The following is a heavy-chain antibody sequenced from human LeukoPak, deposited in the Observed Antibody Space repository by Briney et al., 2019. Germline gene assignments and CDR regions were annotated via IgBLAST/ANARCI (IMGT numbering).Heavy chain of an antibody. CDR1: GFTFSSYA. CDR3: AKDFSYYYDSSGYPDY. D-gene: IGHD3-22*01. V-gene: IGHV3-23*01. Sequence: GGSLRLSCAASGFTFSSYAMSWVRQAPGKGLEWVSAISGSGGSTYYADSVKGRFTISRDSSKNTLYLQMNSLRAEDTAVYYCAKDFSYYYDSSGYPDYWGQGTLVTVSS. CDR2: ISGSGGST. J-gene: IGHJ4*02.